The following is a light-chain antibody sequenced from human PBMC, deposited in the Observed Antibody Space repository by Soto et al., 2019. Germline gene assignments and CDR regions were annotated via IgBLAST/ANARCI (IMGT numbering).Light chain of an antibody. Sequence: DIQMTQSPSTLSASVGDRVTLTCRASQSLNSELAWYQQKPGKAPNLLIYQASSLKGGVPSRFTGTGSGTEVTFSISSRQPGDCATYYCQQYSDYPLTFGGGTKVEIK. CDR2: QAS. V-gene: IGKV1-5*03. CDR3: QQYSDYPLT. J-gene: IGKJ4*01. CDR1: QSLNSE.